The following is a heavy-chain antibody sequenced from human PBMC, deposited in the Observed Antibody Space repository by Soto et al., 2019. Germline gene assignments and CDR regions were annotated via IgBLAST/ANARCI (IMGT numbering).Heavy chain of an antibody. J-gene: IGHJ4*02. CDR3: ARRIVLVGNAGVEDY. CDR2: IDWDDDK. D-gene: IGHD2-8*01. CDR1: GFSLSTSGMC. V-gene: IGHV2-70*11. Sequence: SGPTLVNPTQTLTLTCTFSGFSLSTSGMCVTWIRQPPGKALEWLARIDWDDDKYYSTSLKTRLTISKDTSKNQVVLTMTNMDPVDTATYYCARRIVLVGNAGVEDYWGQGTLVTVS.